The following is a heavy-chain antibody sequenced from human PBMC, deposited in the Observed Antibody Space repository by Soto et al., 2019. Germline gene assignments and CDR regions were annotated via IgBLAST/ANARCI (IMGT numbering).Heavy chain of an antibody. Sequence: SETLSLTCTVSGGSISSYYWSWIRQPPGKGLEWIGYIYYSGSTNYNPSLKSRVTISVDTSKNQFSLKLSSVTAADTAMYYCARDGGTAMVLDPWGQGTLVTVS. CDR3: ARDGGTAMVLDP. CDR1: GGSISSYY. CDR2: IYYSGST. V-gene: IGHV4-59*12. J-gene: IGHJ5*02. D-gene: IGHD5-18*01.